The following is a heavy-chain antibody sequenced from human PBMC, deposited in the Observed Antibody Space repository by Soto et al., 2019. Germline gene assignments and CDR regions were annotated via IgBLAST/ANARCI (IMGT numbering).Heavy chain of an antibody. CDR2: INPNSGGT. D-gene: IGHD6-13*01. CDR3: ARSAAGPGYGMDV. V-gene: IGHV1-2*04. CDR1: GYSFTGYY. J-gene: IGHJ6*02. Sequence: ASVKVSCKASGYSFTGYYIHWARQAPRQGLEWLGWINPNSGGTNYAQKFQGWVTMTRDTSISTAYMELSRLRSDDTAVYYCARSAAGPGYGMDVWGQGTTVTVSS.